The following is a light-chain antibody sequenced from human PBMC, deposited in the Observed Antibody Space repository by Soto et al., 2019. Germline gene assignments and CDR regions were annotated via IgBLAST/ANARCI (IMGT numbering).Light chain of an antibody. Sequence: IVLTQSPAIMSLSPGESASLSCRASQSVSDYLAWYQQKPGQAPRLFIYDVSKRATGIPARFSGSGSGTDFPLTISSREPEDFAVYFCQQRYDWPWTFGLGTKVEI. J-gene: IGKJ1*01. V-gene: IGKV3-11*01. CDR1: QSVSDY. CDR2: DVS. CDR3: QQRYDWPWT.